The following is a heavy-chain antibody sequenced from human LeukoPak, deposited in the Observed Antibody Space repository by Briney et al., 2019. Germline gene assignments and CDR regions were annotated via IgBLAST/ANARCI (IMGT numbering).Heavy chain of an antibody. D-gene: IGHD2-2*01. J-gene: IGHJ4*02. CDR2: IRCSSTTI. V-gene: IGHV3-48*01. CDR1: GFSLSAYS. Sequence: PGGSLRLSCEASGFSLSAYSMSWVRQAPGKGLEWISYIRCSSTTIYYAHSVKGRFTISRDNAENSVYLQMNSLRVEDTAVYFCARDSRSHCGTDACYGPYFDYWGQGILVAVSS. CDR3: ARDSRSHCGTDACYGPYFDY.